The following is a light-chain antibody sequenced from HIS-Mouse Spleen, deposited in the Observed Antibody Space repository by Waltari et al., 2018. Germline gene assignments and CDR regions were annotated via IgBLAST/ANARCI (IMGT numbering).Light chain of an antibody. CDR3: QQYGSSPPALT. Sequence: EIVLTQSPGTLSLSPGESATLPCRASQSVSSSYLAWYQQKPGQAPRLLIYGASSRATGIPDRFSGSGSGTDFTLTISRLEPEDFAVYYCQQYGSSPPALTFGGGTKVEIK. CDR2: GAS. CDR1: QSVSSSY. J-gene: IGKJ4*01. V-gene: IGKV3-20*01.